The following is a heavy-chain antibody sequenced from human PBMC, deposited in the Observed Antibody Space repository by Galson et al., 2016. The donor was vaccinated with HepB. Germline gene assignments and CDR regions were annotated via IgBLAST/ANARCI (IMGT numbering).Heavy chain of an antibody. CDR2: ITISGDHR. CDR3: AKDLIAVAGPYFDS. D-gene: IGHD6-19*01. Sequence: LRLSCAASGFTFSSYAMSWVRQAPGKGLEWVSAITISGDHRYYADSVKGRFTISRDNSKNTLYLQMTSLRAEDTAVYYYAKDLIAVAGPYFDSWGQGTLVTVSS. CDR1: GFTFSSYA. J-gene: IGHJ4*02. V-gene: IGHV3-23*01.